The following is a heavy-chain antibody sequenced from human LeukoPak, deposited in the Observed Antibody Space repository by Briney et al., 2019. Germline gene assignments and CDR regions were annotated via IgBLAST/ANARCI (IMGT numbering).Heavy chain of an antibody. CDR2: INAGNGNT. CDR3: ARGPVVVAADNWFDP. Sequence: GASVKVSCKASGYTFTSYAMHWVRQAPGQRLEWMGWINAGNGNTKYSQEFQGRVTITRDTSASTAYMELSSLRSEDMAVYYCARGPVVVAADNWFDPWGQGTLVTVSS. CDR1: GYTFTSYA. V-gene: IGHV1-3*03. D-gene: IGHD2-15*01. J-gene: IGHJ5*02.